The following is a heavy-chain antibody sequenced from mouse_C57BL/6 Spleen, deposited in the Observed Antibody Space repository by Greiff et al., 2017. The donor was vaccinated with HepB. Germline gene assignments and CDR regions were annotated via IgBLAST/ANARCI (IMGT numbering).Heavy chain of an antibody. J-gene: IGHJ1*03. CDR3: ARMAQGDYYGSRGYFDV. CDR2: IDPSDSYT. V-gene: IGHV1-69*01. CDR1: GYTFTSYW. D-gene: IGHD1-1*01. Sequence: QVQLKESGAELVMPGASVKLSCKASGYTFTSYWMHWVKQRPGQGLEWIGEIDPSDSYTNYNQKFKGKSTLTVDKSSSTAYMQLSSLTSEDSAVYYCARMAQGDYYGSRGYFDVWGTGTTVTVSS.